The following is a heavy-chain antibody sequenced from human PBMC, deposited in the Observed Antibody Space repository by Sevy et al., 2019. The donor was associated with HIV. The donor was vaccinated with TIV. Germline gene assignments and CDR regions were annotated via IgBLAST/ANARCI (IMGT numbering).Heavy chain of an antibody. CDR2: IRYDGSTK. D-gene: IGHD4-17*01. V-gene: IGHV3-30*02. Sequence: GGSLRLSCAASGFTFKNFGMHWVRQAPVKGLEWVTFIRYDGSTKDYADSVRGRFTISRDNSKRTLYLQMNSLRPADTAVYYCVKGPHPAVTTSYGMDVWGQGTTVTVSS. CDR1: GFTFKNFG. J-gene: IGHJ6*02. CDR3: VKGPHPAVTTSYGMDV.